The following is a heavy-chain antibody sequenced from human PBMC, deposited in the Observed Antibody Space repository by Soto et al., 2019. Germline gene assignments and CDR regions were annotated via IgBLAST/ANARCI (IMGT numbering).Heavy chain of an antibody. CDR1: GYTFTTYA. Sequence: SVKVSCKASGYTFTTYAMHWVRQAPGQRLEWMGGIIPIFGTANYAQKFQGRVTITADESTSTAYMELSSLRSEGTAVYYCARFSGSYLDYWGQGTLVTVSS. D-gene: IGHD1-26*01. CDR2: IIPIFGTA. V-gene: IGHV1-69*13. CDR3: ARFSGSYLDY. J-gene: IGHJ4*02.